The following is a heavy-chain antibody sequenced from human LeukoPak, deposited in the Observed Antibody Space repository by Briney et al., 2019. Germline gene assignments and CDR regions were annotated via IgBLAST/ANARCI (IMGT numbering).Heavy chain of an antibody. Sequence: PSETLSLTCAVYGGSFSGYYWSWIRQPPGKGLEWIGEINHSGSTNYNPSLKSRVTISVDTSKNQFSLKLSSVTAADTAVYHCARGPVRFLSRRNRWFDPWGQGTLVTVSS. CDR3: ARGPVRFLSRRNRWFDP. CDR1: GGSFSGYY. J-gene: IGHJ5*02. V-gene: IGHV4-34*01. D-gene: IGHD3-3*01. CDR2: INHSGST.